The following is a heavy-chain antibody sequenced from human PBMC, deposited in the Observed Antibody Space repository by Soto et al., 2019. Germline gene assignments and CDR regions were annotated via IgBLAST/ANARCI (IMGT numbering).Heavy chain of an antibody. D-gene: IGHD6-19*01. CDR3: AKDPPHYGIAVEQWFDS. V-gene: IGHV3-23*01. J-gene: IGHJ5*01. Sequence: EVQLLESGGVLVQPGGSLRLSCAASGFTFSSYAMSWVRQAPGKGLEWVSTITHSGGNTHYVGSVKGRFTISRDNSKNTLYLQLNSLSAEETAVYYCAKDPPHYGIAVEQWFDSWGQGNLVTVSS. CDR2: ITHSGGNT. CDR1: GFTFSSYA.